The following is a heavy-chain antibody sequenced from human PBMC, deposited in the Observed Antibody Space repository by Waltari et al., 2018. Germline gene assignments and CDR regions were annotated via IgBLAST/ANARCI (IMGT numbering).Heavy chain of an antibody. CDR3: ARSGYCSGGSCPHPGY. D-gene: IGHD2-15*01. J-gene: IGHJ4*02. CDR1: GYSFTSSW. V-gene: IGHV5-51*01. Sequence: EVQLVQSGAEVKKPGESLKISCKGSGYSFTSSWIGWVRQMPGKGLEWMGIIYPGDSDTRYSPSFQGQVTISADKSISTTYLQWSSLKASDTAMYYCARSGYCSGGSCPHPGYWGQGTLVTVSS. CDR2: IYPGDSDT.